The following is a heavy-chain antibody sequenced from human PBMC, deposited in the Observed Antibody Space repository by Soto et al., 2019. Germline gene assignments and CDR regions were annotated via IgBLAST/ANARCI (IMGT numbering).Heavy chain of an antibody. J-gene: IGHJ4*02. CDR3: ARFKLYYYGSGSYYPYNYFDY. Sequence: GASVKVXCKASGYTFTSYGISWVRQAPGQGLEWMGWISAYNGNTNYAQKLQGRVTMTTDTSTSTAYMELRSLRSDDTAVYYCARFKLYYYGSGSYYPYNYFDYWGQGTLVTVSS. D-gene: IGHD3-10*01. CDR2: ISAYNGNT. CDR1: GYTFTSYG. V-gene: IGHV1-18*01.